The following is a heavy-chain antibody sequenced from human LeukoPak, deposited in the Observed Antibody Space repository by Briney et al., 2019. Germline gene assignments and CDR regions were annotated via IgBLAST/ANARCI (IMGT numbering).Heavy chain of an antibody. CDR1: AGSFSGYY. CDR2: INHSGTN. J-gene: IGHJ4*02. V-gene: IGHV4-34*01. CDR3: ARGTSSYDYYDSSGYYSFDY. Sequence: SETLSRTCAVYAGSFSGYYWSWIRQPQGKVLEWDGEINHSGTNNYNPSLKSRVTISVATSKNQFSRKLSSVTAADTAVYYCARGTSSYDYYDSSGYYSFDYWGQGTLVTVSS. D-gene: IGHD3-22*01.